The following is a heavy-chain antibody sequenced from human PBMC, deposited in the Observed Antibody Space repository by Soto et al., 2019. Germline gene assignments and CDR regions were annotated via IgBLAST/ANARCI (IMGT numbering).Heavy chain of an antibody. CDR1: GDSISSSVW. V-gene: IGHV4-4*02. J-gene: IGHJ4*02. Sequence: SETLSLTXAVSGDSISSSVWWTWVRQPPGKGLEWIGEVFHTGNTNYNPSLKSRVTMSVDKSTNEFSLKVTSVTAAHTAIYYCARKAWVRFDYWGQGALVTVSS. CDR2: VFHTGNT. CDR3: ARKAWVRFDY. D-gene: IGHD7-27*01.